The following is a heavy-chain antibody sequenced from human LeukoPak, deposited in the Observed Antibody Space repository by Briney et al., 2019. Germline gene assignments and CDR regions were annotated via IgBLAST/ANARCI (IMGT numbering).Heavy chain of an antibody. D-gene: IGHD6-13*01. CDR2: IQYDESNK. J-gene: IGHJ4*02. Sequence: PGGSLRLSCVASGFTFYSYGMHWVRQAPGKGLEWVAFIQYDESNKYYADSVKGRFTISRDTSKDTLYLQMNSLRAEDTALYYCAKESGVAGQNHWGQGTLVIVSS. CDR1: GFTFYSYG. CDR3: AKESGVAGQNH. V-gene: IGHV3-30*02.